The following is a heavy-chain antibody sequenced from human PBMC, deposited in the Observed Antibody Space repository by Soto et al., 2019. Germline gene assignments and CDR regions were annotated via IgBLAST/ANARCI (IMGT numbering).Heavy chain of an antibody. D-gene: IGHD3-3*01. J-gene: IGHJ5*02. CDR3: ARRPRIRNVQYYDFWSGYPQRYNWFDP. CDR1: GGSFSGYY. CDR2: INHSGST. V-gene: IGHV4-34*01. Sequence: SETLSLTCAVYGGSFSGYYWSWIRQPPGKGLEWIGEINHSGSTNYNPSLKSRVTISVDTSKNQFSLRLGSVTAADTAVYYCARRPRIRNVQYYDFWSGYPQRYNWFDPWGQGTLVTVSS.